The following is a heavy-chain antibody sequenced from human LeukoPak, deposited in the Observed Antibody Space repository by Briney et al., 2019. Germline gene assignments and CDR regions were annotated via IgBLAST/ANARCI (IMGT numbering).Heavy chain of an antibody. CDR1: GGSISGYY. CDR3: ARGLSRTPSSGY. D-gene: IGHD2-2*01. J-gene: IGHJ4*02. Sequence: SETLSLTCTVSGGSISGYYLNWIRQPPGKGLEWIGEINHSGSTNYNPSLKSRVTISVDTSKNQFSLKLNSVTAADTAVYYCARGLSRTPSSGYWGQGTLVTVSS. V-gene: IGHV4-34*01. CDR2: INHSGST.